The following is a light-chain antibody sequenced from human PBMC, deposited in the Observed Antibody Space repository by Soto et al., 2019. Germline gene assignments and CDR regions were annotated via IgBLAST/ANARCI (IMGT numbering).Light chain of an antibody. CDR1: QSISNW. Sequence: IQLTQSPSTLSASVGDRLTITCRASQSISNWLAWYQQKPGKAPKLLIYDASTLESGVPSRFSGSGSGADFTLTISSLQPDDFATYYCQQYNSYSPYTFGQGTKVDIK. CDR3: QQYNSYSPYT. V-gene: IGKV1-5*01. J-gene: IGKJ2*01. CDR2: DAS.